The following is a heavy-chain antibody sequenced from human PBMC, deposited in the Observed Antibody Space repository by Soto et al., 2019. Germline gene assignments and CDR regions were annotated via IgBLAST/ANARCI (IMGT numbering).Heavy chain of an antibody. CDR3: ARDSVLRFLEWPPDYMDV. CDR2: ISYDGSNK. Sequence: GGSLRLSCAASGFTFSSYAMHWVRQAPGKGLEWVAVISYDGSNKYYADSVKGRFTISRDNSKNTLYLQMNSLRAEDTAVYYCARDSVLRFLEWPPDYMDVWGQGTTVTVSS. J-gene: IGHJ6*02. D-gene: IGHD3-3*01. CDR1: GFTFSSYA. V-gene: IGHV3-30-3*01.